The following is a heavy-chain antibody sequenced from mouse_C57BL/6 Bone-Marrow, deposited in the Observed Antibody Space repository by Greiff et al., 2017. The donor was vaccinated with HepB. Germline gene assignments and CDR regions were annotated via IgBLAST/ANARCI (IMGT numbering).Heavy chain of an antibody. CDR3: ARWRVGGFAY. CDR2: IDPSDSYT. V-gene: IGHV1-50*01. J-gene: IGHJ3*01. Sequence: QVQLQQPGAELVKPGASVKLSCKASGYTFTSYWMQWVKQRPAQGLEWIGEIDPSDSYTNYNQKFKGKATLTVDTSSSTAYMQLSSLTSEDSAVYYCARWRVGGFAYWGQGTLVTVSA. CDR1: GYTFTSYW.